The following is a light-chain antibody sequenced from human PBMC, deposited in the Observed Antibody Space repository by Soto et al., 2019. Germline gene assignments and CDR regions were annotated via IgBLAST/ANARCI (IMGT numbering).Light chain of an antibody. J-gene: IGKJ1*01. V-gene: IGKV1-39*01. Sequence: DIQMTHSPSSLSASVGDRVTITCRASQSISSYLNWYQQKPGKAPKLLIYAASSLQSGVPSRFSGSGSGTDFTLTISSLQPEDFTTYYCQHSYSTPLTFAQGTKV. CDR2: AAS. CDR3: QHSYSTPLT. CDR1: QSISSY.